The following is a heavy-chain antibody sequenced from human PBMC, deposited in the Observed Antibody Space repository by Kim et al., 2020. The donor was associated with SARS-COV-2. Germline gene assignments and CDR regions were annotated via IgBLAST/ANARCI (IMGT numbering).Heavy chain of an antibody. Sequence: SQTLSLTCAISGDSVSSSIATWNWIRQSPSRGLEWLGRTYYRSKWYNDYAVSVKSRISINPDTSKNQFSLQLNSVTPEDTAVYSCARALAANTAFYIWGQGTMVTVSS. V-gene: IGHV6-1*01. CDR2: TYYRSKWYN. CDR1: GDSVSSSIAT. D-gene: IGHD2-8*01. J-gene: IGHJ3*02. CDR3: ARALAANTAFYI.